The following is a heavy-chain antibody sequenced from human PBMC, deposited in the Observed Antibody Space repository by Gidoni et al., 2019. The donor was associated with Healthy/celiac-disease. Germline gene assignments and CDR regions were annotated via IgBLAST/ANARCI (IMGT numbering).Heavy chain of an antibody. CDR2: ISAYNGNT. V-gene: IGHV1-18*01. J-gene: IGHJ4*02. Sequence: QVQLVQSGAEVKKPGASVKVSCKASGYTFTSYGISWVRQAPGQGLEWMGWISAYNGNTNYAQKLQGRVTMTTDTSTSTAYMELRSLRSDDTAVYYCARDLKDTYSSSWYGVADYWGQGTLVTVSS. CDR3: ARDLKDTYSSSWYGVADY. D-gene: IGHD6-13*01. CDR1: GYTFTSYG.